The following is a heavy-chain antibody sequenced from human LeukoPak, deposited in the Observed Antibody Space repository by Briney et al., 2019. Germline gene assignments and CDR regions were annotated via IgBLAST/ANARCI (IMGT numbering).Heavy chain of an antibody. CDR3: AKSYYYDKLAYY. J-gene: IGHJ4*02. CDR2: ISYDGSNR. Sequence: GRSLRLSCAASGFTFSSYAMHWVRQAPGKGLEWVAVISYDGSNRYYADSVKGRFTISRDNSKNTLYLQMNSLRAEDTAVYYCAKSYYYDKLAYYWGQGTLVTVSS. D-gene: IGHD3-22*01. V-gene: IGHV3-30*18. CDR1: GFTFSSYA.